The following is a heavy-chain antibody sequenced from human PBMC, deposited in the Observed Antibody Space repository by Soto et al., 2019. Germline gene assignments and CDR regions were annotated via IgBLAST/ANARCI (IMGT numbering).Heavy chain of an antibody. CDR2: ISSSSSYT. Sequence: QVQLVESGGGLVKPGGSLRLSCAASGFTFSDYYMSWFRQAPGKGLEWVSYISSSSSYTHYPDSVKGRFTISRDNAKNSLYLQMNSVRAEDTAVYYCARVSGLPSYYDGMDVWGQGTTVTVSS. D-gene: IGHD5-12*01. V-gene: IGHV3-11*06. CDR1: GFTFSDYY. J-gene: IGHJ6*02. CDR3: ARVSGLPSYYDGMDV.